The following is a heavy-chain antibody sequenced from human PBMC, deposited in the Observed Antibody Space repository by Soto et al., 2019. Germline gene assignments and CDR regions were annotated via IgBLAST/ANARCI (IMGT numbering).Heavy chain of an antibody. CDR2: INAGNGNT. CDR1: GYTFSNYA. CDR3: AGGYCSSTNCYAYNWNVI. Sequence: ASVKVSCKASGYTFSNYAMHWVRQAPGQRLEWMGWINAGNGNTKYSQKFQDRITITSDTSASTAYMELSSLRSEDTAVYFCAGGYCSSTNCYAYNWNVIWGQGTQVTVSS. D-gene: IGHD2-2*01. J-gene: IGHJ4*02. V-gene: IGHV1-3*01.